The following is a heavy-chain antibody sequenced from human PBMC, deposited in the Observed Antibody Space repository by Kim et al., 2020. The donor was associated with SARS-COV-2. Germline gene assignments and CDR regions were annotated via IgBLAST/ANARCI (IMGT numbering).Heavy chain of an antibody. CDR3: ASTVTTRGYYYGMDV. J-gene: IGHJ6*02. D-gene: IGHD4-17*01. V-gene: IGHV4-31*02. Sequence: PSLKSRVTISVDTSKNQFSLKRSSVTAADTAVYYCASTVTTRGYYYGMDVWGQGTTVTVSS.